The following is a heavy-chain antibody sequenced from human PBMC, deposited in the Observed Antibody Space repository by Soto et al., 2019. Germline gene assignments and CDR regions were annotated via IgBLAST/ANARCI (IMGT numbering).Heavy chain of an antibody. D-gene: IGHD6-19*01. V-gene: IGHV1-3*05. CDR1: GYTLTNYA. CDR2: INGGDGRI. CDR3: AKTPCSSGPCYGMDV. J-gene: IGHJ6*02. Sequence: QVQLVQSGAEEKKPGASVKVSCKATGYTLTNYAMHWVRQAPGQSLEWMGWINGGDGRIAYSRIFQGRVTITRDTSASPAYMEMSSLRSEDTAVYYCAKTPCSSGPCYGMDVWGQGTTVTVSS.